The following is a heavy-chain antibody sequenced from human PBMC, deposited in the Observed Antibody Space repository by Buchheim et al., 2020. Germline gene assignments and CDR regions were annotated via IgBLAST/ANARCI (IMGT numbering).Heavy chain of an antibody. CDR2: IYYSGST. CDR3: ARAIGVVITPNWFDP. D-gene: IGHD3-3*01. V-gene: IGHV4-31*03. Sequence: QVQLQESGPGLVKPSQTLSLTCTVSGGSISSGGDYWSWIRQHPGKGLEWIGYIYYSGSTYYNPSLKSRVTISVETSKNQVALKLSSVTAADTAVYYCARAIGVVITPNWFDPWGQGTL. J-gene: IGHJ5*02. CDR1: GGSISSGGDY.